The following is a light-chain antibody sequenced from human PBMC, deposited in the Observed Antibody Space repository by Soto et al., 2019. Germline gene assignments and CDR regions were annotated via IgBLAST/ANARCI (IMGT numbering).Light chain of an antibody. CDR2: DAS. J-gene: IGKJ2*01. CDR3: QQRRDWYT. CDR1: QNINSY. Sequence: IVLIQSPATLSLSPGERATLSCRATQNINSYLAWYQQKPGQAPRLLIYDASNRATGIPVRFRGSGSGTDFTLTISSLESEDSAVYYCQQRRDWYTFGQGTKLEIK. V-gene: IGKV3-11*01.